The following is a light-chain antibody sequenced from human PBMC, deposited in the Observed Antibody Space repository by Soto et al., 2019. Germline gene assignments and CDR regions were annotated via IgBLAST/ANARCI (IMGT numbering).Light chain of an antibody. Sequence: EIVMTQSPATLSVSPGERATLSCRASQSVSSKLAWFQQKPGQAPRLLIYGTSTRATGIPARFSGSGSGTEFTLTISSLQSEDFAVYYCQQRYNWPLTFGGGTKVEIK. CDR1: QSVSSK. CDR3: QQRYNWPLT. CDR2: GTS. V-gene: IGKV3-15*01. J-gene: IGKJ4*01.